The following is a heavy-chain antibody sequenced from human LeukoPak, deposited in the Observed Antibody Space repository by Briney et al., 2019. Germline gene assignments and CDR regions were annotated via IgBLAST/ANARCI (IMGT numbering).Heavy chain of an antibody. J-gene: IGHJ4*02. Sequence: GGSLRLSCAASGFSFSNYDMNWVRQAPGKGLEWLSYISGSRIYYADSVKGRFTISRDNSKNTLYLQMNSLRAEDTAVYYCAKSGSWYEVGFPLDWGQGTLVTVSS. CDR3: AKSGSWYEVGFPLD. D-gene: IGHD6-13*01. CDR1: GFSFSNYD. CDR2: ISGSRI. V-gene: IGHV3-23*01.